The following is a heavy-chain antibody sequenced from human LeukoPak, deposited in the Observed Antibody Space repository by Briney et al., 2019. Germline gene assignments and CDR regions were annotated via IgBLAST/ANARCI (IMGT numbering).Heavy chain of an antibody. J-gene: IGHJ4*02. CDR1: GYTFTSYG. V-gene: IGHV1-18*01. CDR3: ARGADTGSYGSLVYFDY. Sequence: ASVKVSCKASGYTFTSYGISWVRQAPGQGLEWMGLISAYSGNTNFAQKLQGRVTMTTDTSTSTAYMELRSLRSDDTAVYFCARGADTGSYGSLVYFDYWGQGALVTVSS. CDR2: ISAYSGNT. D-gene: IGHD3-16*01.